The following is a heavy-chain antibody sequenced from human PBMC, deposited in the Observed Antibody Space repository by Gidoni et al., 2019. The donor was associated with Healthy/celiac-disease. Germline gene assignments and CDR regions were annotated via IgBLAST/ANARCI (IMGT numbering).Heavy chain of an antibody. D-gene: IGHD2-21*02. CDR2: ISSSSSYI. J-gene: IGHJ4*02. V-gene: IGHV3-21*01. CDR3: ARCGGDCYSGTEFDY. Sequence: EVQLVESGGGLVKPGGSLRLSCAASGFTFSRYSMNWVRQAPGKGLEWVSSISSSSSYIYYADSVKGRFTISRDNAKNSLYLQMNSLRAEDTAVYYCARCGGDCYSGTEFDYWGQGTLVTVSS. CDR1: GFTFSRYS.